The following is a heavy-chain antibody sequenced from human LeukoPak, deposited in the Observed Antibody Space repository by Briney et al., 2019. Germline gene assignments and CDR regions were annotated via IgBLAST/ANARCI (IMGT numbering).Heavy chain of an antibody. Sequence: SETLSLTCTVSGGSIRSYYWSWIRQPAGKGLEWIGRIYTSGSNNYNPSLKSRVTMSVDTSKNQFSLKLSSVTAADTAVYYCARGHCSSTSCYMWGAYYYGMDVWGQGTTVTVSS. CDR2: IYTSGSN. CDR3: ARGHCSSTSCYMWGAYYYGMDV. V-gene: IGHV4-4*07. CDR1: GGSIRSYY. D-gene: IGHD2-2*02. J-gene: IGHJ6*02.